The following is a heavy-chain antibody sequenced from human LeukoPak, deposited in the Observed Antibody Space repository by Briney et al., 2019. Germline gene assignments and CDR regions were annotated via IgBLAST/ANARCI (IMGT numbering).Heavy chain of an antibody. Sequence: PGGSLRLSCAASGFTFSDHYMDWVRQAPGKGLEWVGRSRNKADSYTTKYAASVKDRFTISRDDSKNSLYLQMNSLKTEDTAVYYCARTGYSYGSDYWGQGTLVTVSS. D-gene: IGHD5-18*01. CDR2: SRNKADSYTT. V-gene: IGHV3-72*01. CDR3: ARTGYSYGSDY. CDR1: GFTFSDHY. J-gene: IGHJ4*02.